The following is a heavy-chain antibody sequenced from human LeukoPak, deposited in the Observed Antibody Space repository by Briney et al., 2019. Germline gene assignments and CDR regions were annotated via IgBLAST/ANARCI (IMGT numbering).Heavy chain of an antibody. V-gene: IGHV3-33*01. Sequence: QAGGSLRLSCAASGFTFSSYGMHWVRQAPGKGLEWVAVIWYDGSNKYYADSVKGRFTISRDNSKNTLYLQMNSLRAEDTAVYYCARGRDYVWGSYRPHAFDIWGQGQWSPSLQ. CDR2: IWYDGSNK. D-gene: IGHD3-16*02. CDR3: ARGRDYVWGSYRPHAFDI. J-gene: IGHJ3*02. CDR1: GFTFSSYG.